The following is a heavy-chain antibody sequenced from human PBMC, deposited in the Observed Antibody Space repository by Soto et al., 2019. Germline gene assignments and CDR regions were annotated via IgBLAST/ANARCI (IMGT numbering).Heavy chain of an antibody. D-gene: IGHD4-4*01. CDR1: GYSFTSYW. Sequence: GESLKISCKGSGYSFTSYWISWVRQMPGKGLEWMGRIDPSDSYTNYSPSFQGHVTISADKSISTAYLQWSSLKASGTAMYYCARRVTHYYYYGMDVWGQGTTVTVSS. CDR2: IDPSDSYT. J-gene: IGHJ6*02. V-gene: IGHV5-10-1*01. CDR3: ARRVTHYYYYGMDV.